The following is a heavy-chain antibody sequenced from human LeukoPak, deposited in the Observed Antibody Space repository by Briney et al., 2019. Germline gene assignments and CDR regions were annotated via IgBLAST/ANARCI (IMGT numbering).Heavy chain of an antibody. CDR1: GFTFDDYA. CDR2: ISWNRGSI. V-gene: IGHV3-9*01. CDR3: ARSPRTPHFQH. D-gene: IGHD5-24*01. Sequence: GRSLRLSCAASGFTFDDYAMHWVRQAPGKGLEWVSGISWNRGSIGYADSVKGRFTISRDNAKNSLYMQMNSLRAEDTALYYCARSPRTPHFQHWGQGTLVTVSS. J-gene: IGHJ1*01.